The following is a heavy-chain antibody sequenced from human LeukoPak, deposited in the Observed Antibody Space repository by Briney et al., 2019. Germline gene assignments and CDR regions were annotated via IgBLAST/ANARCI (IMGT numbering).Heavy chain of an antibody. J-gene: IGHJ4*02. D-gene: IGHD3-9*01. CDR3: ARRVLRYFDWLSSGGSFDY. CDR1: GFTFSSYA. V-gene: IGHV4-38-2*01. CDR2: IYHSGST. Sequence: GSLRLSCAASGFTFSSYAMSWVRQAPGKGLEWIGSIYHSGSTYYNPSLKSRVTISVDTSKNQFSLKLSSVTAADTAVYYCARRVLRYFDWLSSGGSFDYWGQGTLVTVSS.